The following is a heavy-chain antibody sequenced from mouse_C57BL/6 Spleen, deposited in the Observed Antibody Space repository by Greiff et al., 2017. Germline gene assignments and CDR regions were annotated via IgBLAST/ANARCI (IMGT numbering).Heavy chain of an antibody. J-gene: IGHJ2*01. D-gene: IGHD1-1*01. CDR1: GISITTGNYR. Sequence: EVKLMASGPGLVKPSQTVFLTCTVTGISITTGNYRWSWIRQFPGNKLEWIGYIYYSGTFTSIPSLTSRTNITRDTPKNQFFLEMNSLTAEDTATYYCARAYYGSSLDYWGQGTTLTVAS. V-gene: IGHV3-5*01. CDR3: ARAYYGSSLDY. CDR2: IYYSGTF.